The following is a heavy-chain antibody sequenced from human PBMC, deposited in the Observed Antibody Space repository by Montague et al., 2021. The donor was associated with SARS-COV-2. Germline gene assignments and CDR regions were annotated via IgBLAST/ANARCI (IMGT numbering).Heavy chain of an antibody. V-gene: IGHV3-43*02. CDR2: INGDGLTT. Sequence: SLRLSCAASGFTFDDYAMHWVRQAPVKGLEWVSLINGDGLTTLVXDSVEGRFIISRDNSKNSLYLQMKSLRTEDTALYFCVKDMSEFDDLNAFDVWGQGTQVTVSS. CDR3: VKDMSEFDDLNAFDV. D-gene: IGHD3-10*01. CDR1: GFTFDDYA. J-gene: IGHJ3*01.